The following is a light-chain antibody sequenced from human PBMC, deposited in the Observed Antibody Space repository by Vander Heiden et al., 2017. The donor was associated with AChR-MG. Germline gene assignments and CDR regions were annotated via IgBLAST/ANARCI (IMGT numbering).Light chain of an antibody. CDR3: QAWDSSTVV. CDR2: QDS. CDR1: ELGDKY. J-gene: IGLJ2*01. Sequence: SYELTQPTSVSVSPGQTASIPCSGDELGDKYACWYQQKPGQSPVLVIYQDSKRPSGIPERFSGSNSGNTATLTISGTQAMDEADYYCQAWDSSTVVFGGGTKLTVL. V-gene: IGLV3-1*01.